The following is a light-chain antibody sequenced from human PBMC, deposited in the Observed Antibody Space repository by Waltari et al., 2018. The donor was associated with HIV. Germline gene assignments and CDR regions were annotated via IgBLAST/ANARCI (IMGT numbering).Light chain of an antibody. CDR3: ATWDANLGGPV. Sequence: QSALTQPPSASGSPGQRVTIPCSGGTSNIATNYVFWYQQFPGTAPRFLIYRNNPRPPGVPDRFSGSKSGNSASLVISGLRSDDAGDYYCATWDANLGGPVFGGGTRVTVL. CDR2: RNN. V-gene: IGLV1-47*01. J-gene: IGLJ3*02. CDR1: TSNIATNY.